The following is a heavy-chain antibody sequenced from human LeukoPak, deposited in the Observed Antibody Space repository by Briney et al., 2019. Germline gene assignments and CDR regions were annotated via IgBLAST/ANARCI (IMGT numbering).Heavy chain of an antibody. CDR1: GFTFSNYR. CDR3: ARDLTPDATTFSYDAFDI. CDR2: IRGDGSEK. V-gene: IGHV3-7*03. J-gene: IGHJ3*02. D-gene: IGHD3-9*01. Sequence: GGSLRLSCATSGFTFSNYRMTWVRQAPGKGLEWVANIRGDGSEKYYADSVKGRFTISRDNTKNSLVLQISSLRVEDTALYYCARDLTPDATTFSYDAFDIWGQGTMVTVSS.